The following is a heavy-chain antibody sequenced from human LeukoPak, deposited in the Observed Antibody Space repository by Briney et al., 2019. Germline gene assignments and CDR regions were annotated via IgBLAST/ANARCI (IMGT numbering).Heavy chain of an antibody. CDR2: INGDGSST. V-gene: IGHV3-74*01. J-gene: IGHJ5*02. Sequence: GGSLRLSCAASGFTFSSYWMHWVRQAPGKGLVWVSRINGDGSSTSYADSVKGRFTISRDNAKNTLYLQMNSLRAEDTAVYYCARGTSPLGRYTREGDDFWSGYHAENNWFDPWGQGTLVTVSS. CDR1: GFTFSSYW. CDR3: ARGTSPLGRYTREGDDFWSGYHAENNWFDP. D-gene: IGHD3-3*01.